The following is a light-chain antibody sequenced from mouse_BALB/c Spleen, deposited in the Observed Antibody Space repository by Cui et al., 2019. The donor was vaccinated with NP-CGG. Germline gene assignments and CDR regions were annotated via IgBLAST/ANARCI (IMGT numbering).Light chain of an antibody. CDR2: GTN. CDR1: TGAFTTSNY. J-gene: IGLJ1*01. Sequence: QAVVTQESALTTSPGETVTLTCRSSTGAFTTSNYANWVQEKPDHLFTGLIGGTNNRTPGVPARFSGSLIGDKAALTFTGAQTEDEAIYFCALWYSNHWVFGGGSKLTVL. CDR3: ALWYSNHWV. V-gene: IGLV1*01.